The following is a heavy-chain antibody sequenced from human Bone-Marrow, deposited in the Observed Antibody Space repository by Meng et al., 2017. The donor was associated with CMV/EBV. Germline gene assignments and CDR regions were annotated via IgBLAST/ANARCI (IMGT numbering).Heavy chain of an antibody. CDR1: GFTFSSYA. CDR2: ISYDGSNK. D-gene: IGHD4-17*01. Sequence: GESLKISCAASGFTFSSYAMHWVRQAPGKGLEWVAVISYDGSNKYYADSAKGRFTISRDNSKNTLYLQMNSLRAEDTAVYYCARDSTVTTGALDYWGQGTLVTVSS. V-gene: IGHV3-30*04. CDR3: ARDSTVTTGALDY. J-gene: IGHJ4*02.